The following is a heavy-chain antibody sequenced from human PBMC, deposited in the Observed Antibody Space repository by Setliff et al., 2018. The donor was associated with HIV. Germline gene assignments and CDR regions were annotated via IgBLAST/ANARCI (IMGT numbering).Heavy chain of an antibody. CDR2: INSYNGNT. D-gene: IGHD3-10*01. CDR1: GYTFTTFG. J-gene: IGHJ6*02. Sequence: ASVKVSCKASGYTFTTFGVNWVRQAPGQGLEWMGWINSYNGNTKFAQKFQGRVTMTTDTSTTTAFMELRSWKADDTGIYYCSRSGVPPYYYYGMDVWGQGTTVTVSS. V-gene: IGHV1-18*04. CDR3: SRSGVPPYYYYGMDV.